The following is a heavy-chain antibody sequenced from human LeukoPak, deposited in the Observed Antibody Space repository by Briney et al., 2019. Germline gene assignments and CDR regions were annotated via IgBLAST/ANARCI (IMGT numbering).Heavy chain of an antibody. CDR1: GYTFTSYD. Sequence: ASVKVSCKASGYTFTSYDINWVRQATGQGLEWMGWMNPNSGNTGYAQKFQGRVTMTRNTSISTAYMELSSLRSEDTAVYYCARVVVVLAAKARLSNWFDPWGQGTLVTVSS. D-gene: IGHD2-2*01. V-gene: IGHV1-8*01. CDR3: ARVVVVLAAKARLSNWFDP. CDR2: MNPNSGNT. J-gene: IGHJ5*02.